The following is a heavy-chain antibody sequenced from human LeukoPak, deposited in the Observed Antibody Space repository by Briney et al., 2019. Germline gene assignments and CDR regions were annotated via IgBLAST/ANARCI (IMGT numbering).Heavy chain of an antibody. CDR2: IWYDGSDK. D-gene: IGHD3-10*01. Sequence: GGSLRLSCAASGFTFRNFGMHWVRQAPGKGLEGVAVIWYDGSDKKYADSVKGRFTISRDNSKNTLHLQMNSLRADDTAVYYCARDRSGLKYFDFWGQGTLVTVSS. CDR3: ARDRSGLKYFDF. CDR1: GFTFRNFG. J-gene: IGHJ4*02. V-gene: IGHV3-33*01.